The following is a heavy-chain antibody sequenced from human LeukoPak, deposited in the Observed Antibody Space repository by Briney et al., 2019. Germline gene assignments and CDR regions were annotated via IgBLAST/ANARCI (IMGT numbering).Heavy chain of an antibody. D-gene: IGHD1-26*01. CDR2: ISSSSSYI. V-gene: IGHV3-21*01. Sequence: PGGSLRLFCAPSGFTFSSYSMNWVRQAPGKGLEWVSSISSSSSYIYYADSVKGRFTISRDNAKNSLYLQMNSLRAEDTAVYYCARALPSPLYSGSYADAFDIWGQGTMVTVSS. CDR3: ARALPSPLYSGSYADAFDI. CDR1: GFTFSSYS. J-gene: IGHJ3*02.